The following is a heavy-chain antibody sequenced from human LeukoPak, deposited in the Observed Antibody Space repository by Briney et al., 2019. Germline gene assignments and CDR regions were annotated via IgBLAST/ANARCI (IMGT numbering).Heavy chain of an antibody. D-gene: IGHD6-6*01. Sequence: SVKVSCKASGGTFSSYAISWVRQAPGQGLEWMGRIIPILDIANYAQKFQGRVTITADKSTSTAYMELSSLRSEDTAVYYCARDGPAARPDYYYGMDVWGQGTTVTVSS. CDR1: GGTFSSYA. V-gene: IGHV1-69*04. CDR2: IIPILDIA. CDR3: ARDGPAARPDYYYGMDV. J-gene: IGHJ6*02.